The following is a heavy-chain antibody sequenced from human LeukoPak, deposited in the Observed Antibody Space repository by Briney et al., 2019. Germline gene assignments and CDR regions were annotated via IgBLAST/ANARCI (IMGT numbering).Heavy chain of an antibody. CDR1: GFTVSNNY. CDR3: ARDWEYDAFDI. Sequence: PGGSLRLSCAAPGFTVSNNYMSWVRQAPGKGLEWVSTIHSSGNTYFADSVKGRFTISRDNSKNTLYLQMNSLRAEDTAVYYCARDWEYDAFDIWGQGTMVTVSS. CDR2: IHSSGNT. J-gene: IGHJ3*02. D-gene: IGHD1-26*01. V-gene: IGHV3-53*01.